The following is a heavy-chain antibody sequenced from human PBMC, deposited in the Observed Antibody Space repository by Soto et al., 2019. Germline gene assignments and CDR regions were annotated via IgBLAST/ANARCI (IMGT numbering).Heavy chain of an antibody. V-gene: IGHV1-69*06. CDR2: IIPIFGTA. CDR1: GGPFSSNA. J-gene: IGHJ6*02. D-gene: IGHD6-6*01. CDR3: ASVVSSSSRTYYVMDF. Sequence: ASVQVSCAASGGPFSSNAISWVRQAPGQGLEWMGGIIPIFGTANYAQKFQGRVTITADKSTSTAYMELSSLRSEDTAVYYCASVVSSSSRTYYVMDFWGQGTTVTVPS.